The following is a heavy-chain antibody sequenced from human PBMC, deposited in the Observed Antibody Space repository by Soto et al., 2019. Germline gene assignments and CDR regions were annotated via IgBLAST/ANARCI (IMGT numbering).Heavy chain of an antibody. Sequence: SETLSLTCTVSGGSISSSSYYWGWIRQPPGKGLEWIGSIYYSGSTYYNPSLKSRVTISVDTSKNQFSLKLGSVTAADTAVYYCARRLYYDSSGFEGGGMDVWGQGTTVT. J-gene: IGHJ6*02. CDR3: ARRLYYDSSGFEGGGMDV. CDR2: IYYSGST. CDR1: GGSISSSSYY. V-gene: IGHV4-39*01. D-gene: IGHD3-22*01.